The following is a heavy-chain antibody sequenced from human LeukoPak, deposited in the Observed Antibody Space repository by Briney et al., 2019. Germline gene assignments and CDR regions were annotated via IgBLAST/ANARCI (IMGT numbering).Heavy chain of an antibody. Sequence: SETLSLTCAVSGYSISGGYYWGWIRQPPGKGLEWIGSIYHSGSTYYNPSLKSRVTISVDTSKNQFSLKLSSVTAADTAVYYCARHWYSSSWYLDYWGQGTLVTVSS. CDR1: GYSISGGYY. J-gene: IGHJ4*02. CDR3: ARHWYSSSWYLDY. D-gene: IGHD6-13*01. CDR2: IYHSGST. V-gene: IGHV4-38-2*01.